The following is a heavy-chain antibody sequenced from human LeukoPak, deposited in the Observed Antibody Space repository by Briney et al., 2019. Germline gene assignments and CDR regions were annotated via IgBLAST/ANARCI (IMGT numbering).Heavy chain of an antibody. CDR2: IIPIFGTA. CDR3: ARGTHYDFWSGYYPPLGY. CDR1: GGTFSSYA. V-gene: IGHV1-69*05. Sequence: SVKVSCKASGGTFSSYAISWVRQAPGQGLEWMGGIIPIFGTANYAQKFQGRVTMTRDTSTSTVYMELSSLRSEDTAVYYCARGTHYDFWSGYYPPLGYWGQGTLVTVSS. D-gene: IGHD3-3*01. J-gene: IGHJ4*02.